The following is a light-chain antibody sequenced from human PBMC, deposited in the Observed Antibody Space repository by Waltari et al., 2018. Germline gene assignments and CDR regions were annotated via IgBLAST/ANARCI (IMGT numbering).Light chain of an antibody. CDR1: SSNIGAVYD. J-gene: IGLJ2*01. Sequence: QSVLTHPPSVSGAPGQRVTISCTGTSSNIGAVYDLTWYQQCPGTAHKLLIYHNSNRPSGVPDRFSGSKSGTSASLAITGLLAEDEADYYCQSFDSSLNAVLFRGGTKLTVL. CDR3: QSFDSSLNAVL. CDR2: HNS. V-gene: IGLV1-40*01.